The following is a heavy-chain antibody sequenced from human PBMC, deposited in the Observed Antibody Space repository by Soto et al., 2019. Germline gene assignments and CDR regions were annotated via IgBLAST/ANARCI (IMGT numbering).Heavy chain of an antibody. V-gene: IGHV3-15*01. CDR3: TTLRASYCSSTSCYGANYYCYMDV. CDR1: GFTFSNAW. CDR2: IKSKTDGGTT. D-gene: IGHD2-2*01. J-gene: IGHJ6*03. Sequence: GGSLRLSCAASGFTFSNAWMSWVRQAPGKGLEWVGRIKSKTDGGTTDYAAPVKGRFTISRDDSKNTLYLQMNSLKTEDTAVYYCTTLRASYCSSTSCYGANYYCYMDVWGKGTTVTVSS.